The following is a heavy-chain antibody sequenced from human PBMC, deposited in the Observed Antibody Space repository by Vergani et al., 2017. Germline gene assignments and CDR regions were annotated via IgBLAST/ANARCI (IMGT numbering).Heavy chain of an antibody. V-gene: IGHV3-11*04. CDR3: ARARRPHGDLHFDV. CDR2: IFNTYSAI. J-gene: IGHJ1*01. D-gene: IGHD4-17*01. Sequence: VQLLESGGGLVKPGESLRLSCTASGFPFSDYYMTWLRQVPGKGLEWIAYIFNTYSAIFYADSARGRFTISRDNAKNSLFLQMNNLRPEDTAVYFCARARRPHGDLHFDVWGRGTLVTVSS. CDR1: GFPFSDYY.